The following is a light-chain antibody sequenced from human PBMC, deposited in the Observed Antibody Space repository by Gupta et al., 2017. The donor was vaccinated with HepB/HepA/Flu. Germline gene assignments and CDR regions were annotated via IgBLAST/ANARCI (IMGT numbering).Light chain of an antibody. Sequence: DIVMTQSPDSLAVSLGERATINCKSSQSVLYSSNNKNYLAWLQKKPGQPPKVLIYWASTRESGVSDRFSGSGSGTDFTLTISSLQAEDVAVYYCQQYYSNPLTFGGGTKVEIK. J-gene: IGKJ4*01. CDR2: WAS. CDR1: QSVLYSSNNKNY. V-gene: IGKV4-1*01. CDR3: QQYYSNPLT.